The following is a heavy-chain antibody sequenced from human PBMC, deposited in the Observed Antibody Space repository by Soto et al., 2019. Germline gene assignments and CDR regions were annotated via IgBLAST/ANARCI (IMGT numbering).Heavy chain of an antibody. CDR1: GFTFSSYA. J-gene: IGHJ4*02. V-gene: IGHV3-64D*06. Sequence: PGGSLRLSCSASGFTFSSYAMHWVRQAPGKGLEYVSAISSNGGSTYYADSVKGRFTISRDNSKNTLYLQMSSLRAEDTAVYYCVKDSNDFWSGYLNPTFDYWGQGTLVPSPQ. D-gene: IGHD3-3*01. CDR2: ISSNGGST. CDR3: VKDSNDFWSGYLNPTFDY.